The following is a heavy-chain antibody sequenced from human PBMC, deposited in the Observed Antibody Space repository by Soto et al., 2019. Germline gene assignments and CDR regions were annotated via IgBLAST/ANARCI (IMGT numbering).Heavy chain of an antibody. J-gene: IGHJ4*02. CDR2: IYYSGST. CDR3: ARVRRYSGSYDFDY. V-gene: IGHV4-31*03. Sequence: SETLSLTCTVSGGSISSGGYYWSWIRQHPGKGLEWIGYIYYSGSTYYNPSLKSRVTISVDTSKNQFSLKLSSVTAADTAVYYCARVRRYSGSYDFDYWGQRTLVTVSS. CDR1: GGSISSGGYY. D-gene: IGHD1-26*01.